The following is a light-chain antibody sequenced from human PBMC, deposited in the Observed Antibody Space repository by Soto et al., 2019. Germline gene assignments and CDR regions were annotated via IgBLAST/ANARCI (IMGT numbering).Light chain of an antibody. J-gene: IGLJ1*01. CDR3: YSSTSSTPYV. CDR2: DVS. CDR1: GSDVGGYNY. Sequence: QSALTQPASVSGSPGQSITISCTGTGSDVGGYNYVSWYQQNPGKAPKLMIYDVSNRPSGVSNRFSGSKSGNTASLTISGLQAEDEAEYYCYSSTSSTPYVFGTGTKVTVL. V-gene: IGLV2-14*01.